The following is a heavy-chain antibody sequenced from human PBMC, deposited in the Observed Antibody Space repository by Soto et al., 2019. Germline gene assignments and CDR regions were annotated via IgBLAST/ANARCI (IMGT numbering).Heavy chain of an antibody. J-gene: IGHJ4*02. CDR1: GFSLSTSGMC. V-gene: IGHV2-70*11. Sequence: QSGPTLVNPTQTLTLTYTFSGFSLSTSGMCVSWIRQPPGKALEWLARIDWDDDKYYSTSLKTRLTISKDTSKNQVVLTMTNMDPVDTATYYCARMSSARYSSGWHPLDYWGQGTLVTVSS. CDR3: ARMSSARYSSGWHPLDY. D-gene: IGHD6-19*01. CDR2: IDWDDDK.